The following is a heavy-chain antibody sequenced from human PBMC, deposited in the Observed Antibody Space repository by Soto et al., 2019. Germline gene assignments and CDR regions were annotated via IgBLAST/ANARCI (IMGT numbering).Heavy chain of an antibody. J-gene: IGHJ6*02. Sequence: EVQLVESGGGLVQPGGSLRLSCAPSGFNFSSYWMTWVRQAPGKGLEWVANIKQDGSEKYYVDSVKGRFTISRDNAKNSLYLQMNSLRAEDTAVYYCAREPDSGYDLFGMDVWGQGTTVTVSS. CDR2: IKQDGSEK. V-gene: IGHV3-7*01. CDR3: AREPDSGYDLFGMDV. CDR1: GFNFSSYW. D-gene: IGHD5-12*01.